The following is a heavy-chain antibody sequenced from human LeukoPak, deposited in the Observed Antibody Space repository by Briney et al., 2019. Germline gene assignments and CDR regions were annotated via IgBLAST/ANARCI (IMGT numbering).Heavy chain of an antibody. D-gene: IGHD1-26*01. CDR3: ARDPYSGNYGTYYYYYMDV. J-gene: IGHJ6*03. V-gene: IGHV3-21*01. CDR2: ITSSGTYT. Sequence: GGSLRLSCEASGFTFSNYNMNWVRQAPGKAMEWVSSITSSGTYTFYADSVKGRFTISRDNAKNSLYLQMDSLGPEDTAVYYCARDPYSGNYGTYYYYYMDVWGKGTTVTISS. CDR1: GFTFSNYN.